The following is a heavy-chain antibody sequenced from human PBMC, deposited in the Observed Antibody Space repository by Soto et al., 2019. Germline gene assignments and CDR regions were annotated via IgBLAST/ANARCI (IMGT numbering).Heavy chain of an antibody. D-gene: IGHD1-26*01. CDR1: GFTFSSYG. Sequence: QVQLVESGGGVVQPGRSLRLSCAASGFTFSSYGMHWVRQAPGKGLEWVAVIWYDGSNTYYADSVKGRFTISRDNSKNTLYLQMNSLRAEDTAVYYCARTPPIVGATLDYWGQGTLVTVSS. CDR3: ARTPPIVGATLDY. V-gene: IGHV3-33*01. J-gene: IGHJ4*02. CDR2: IWYDGSNT.